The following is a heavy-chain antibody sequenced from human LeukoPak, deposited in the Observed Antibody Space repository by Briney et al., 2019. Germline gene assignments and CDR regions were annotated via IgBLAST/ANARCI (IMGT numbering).Heavy chain of an antibody. V-gene: IGHV3-21*01. CDR1: GFTFSRYT. Sequence: GGSLRLSCAGSGFTFSRYTFNWVRQAPGKGLERVSSISSSSSYIYYADSVKGRFTISRDNAKNSLYLQMNSLRAEDTAVYYCARGSGWYWGGQGALVTVSS. CDR2: ISSSSSYI. CDR3: ARGSGWYW. J-gene: IGHJ1*01. D-gene: IGHD6-19*01.